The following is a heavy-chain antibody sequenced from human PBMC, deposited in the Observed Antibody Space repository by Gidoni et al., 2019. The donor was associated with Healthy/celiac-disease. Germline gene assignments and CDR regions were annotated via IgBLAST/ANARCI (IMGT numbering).Heavy chain of an antibody. V-gene: IGHV3-23*01. CDR2: SSGSGGST. Sequence: GLVHPGGSLRLPCAASGFIFSSYAMSWVRQAPGKGLEWVSASSGSGGSTYYADSVEGRFTISRDNSKNTLYLQMNSLRADDTAVYYCAKGGSGWHSKFDYWCQGTLVTVSS. D-gene: IGHD6-19*01. CDR1: GFIFSSYA. CDR3: AKGGSGWHSKFDY. J-gene: IGHJ4*02.